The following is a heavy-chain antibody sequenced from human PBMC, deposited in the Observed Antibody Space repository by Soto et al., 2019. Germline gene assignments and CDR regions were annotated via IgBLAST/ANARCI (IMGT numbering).Heavy chain of an antibody. CDR1: GVTFSSYA. J-gene: IGHJ3*02. CDR2: IIPIFGTA. D-gene: IGHD6-19*01. CDR3: AKPVYSSDSDAFDI. Sequence: ASVKVSCKASGVTFSSYAISWVRQAPGQGLEWMGGIIPIFGTANYAQKFQDRVTITADESTSTAYMELSSLRSEDTAVYYCAKPVYSSDSDAFDIWGQGTMVTVSS. V-gene: IGHV1-69*13.